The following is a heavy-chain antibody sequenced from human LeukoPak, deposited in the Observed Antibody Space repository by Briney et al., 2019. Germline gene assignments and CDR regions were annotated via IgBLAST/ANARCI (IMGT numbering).Heavy chain of an antibody. CDR2: ISSSSSYI. CDR3: AKSLVRLRYFDWYFDY. D-gene: IGHD3-9*01. CDR1: GFTFSSYS. V-gene: IGHV3-21*04. Sequence: GGSLRLSCAASGFTFSSYSMNWVRQAPGKGLEWVSSISSSSSYIYYADSVKGRFTISRDNAKNSLYLQMNSLRAEDTAVYYCAKSLVRLRYFDWYFDYWGQGTLVTVSS. J-gene: IGHJ4*02.